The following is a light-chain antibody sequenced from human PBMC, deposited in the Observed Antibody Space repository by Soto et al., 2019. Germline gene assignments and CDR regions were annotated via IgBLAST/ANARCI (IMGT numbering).Light chain of an antibody. J-gene: IGKJ3*01. CDR1: QDITDD. V-gene: IGKV1-39*01. Sequence: DIQMTQSPSSLSASVGDRVIITCQASQDITDDLNWYQQKPGKAPNLLIFATSTLQSGVPSRFSGSGSGTDFTLTISSLQPEDFATYYCQQRETFGPGTKVDIK. CDR3: QQRET. CDR2: ATS.